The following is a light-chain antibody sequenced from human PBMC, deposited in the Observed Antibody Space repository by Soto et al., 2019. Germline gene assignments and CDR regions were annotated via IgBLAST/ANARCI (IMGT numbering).Light chain of an antibody. Sequence: QPVLTQPPSVSGAPGQRVTISCTGSSSNIGAGYDVPWYQQLPGTAPKLLIYGNSNRPSGVPDRFSGSKSGTSASLAITGLLAEDEADYYCQSYDSSLSGWVFGGGTKLTVL. CDR3: QSYDSSLSGWV. CDR2: GNS. CDR1: SSNIGAGYD. V-gene: IGLV1-40*01. J-gene: IGLJ3*02.